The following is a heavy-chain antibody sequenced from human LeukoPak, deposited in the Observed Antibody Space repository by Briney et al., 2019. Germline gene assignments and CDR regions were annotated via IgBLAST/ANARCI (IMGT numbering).Heavy chain of an antibody. D-gene: IGHD4-11*01. V-gene: IGHV5-51*01. Sequence: GESLKISCEGSGYSFSNYWIGWVRQMPGKGLEYMGIIYPGDSDTGYSPSFQGQVTISVDKSISTAYLQWSSLKASDTAIYHCARRLDHDYSVGKGRYCFDYWGQGTLVTVSS. J-gene: IGHJ4*02. CDR2: IYPGDSDT. CDR1: GYSFSNYW. CDR3: ARRLDHDYSVGKGRYCFDY.